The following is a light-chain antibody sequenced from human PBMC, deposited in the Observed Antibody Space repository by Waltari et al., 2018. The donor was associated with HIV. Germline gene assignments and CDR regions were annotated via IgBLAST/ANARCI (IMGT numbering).Light chain of an antibody. CDR3: SSYTSTITVV. Sequence: QSALTQPASVSGSPGPSVTISCTGTNSDLGDYNYVPWYQQHPGKAPKLIIFAVSNRPSGVSNRFSGSKSGNTASLTISGLQAEDEADYYCSSYTSTITVVFGGGTKVTVL. CDR1: NSDLGDYNY. V-gene: IGLV2-14*01. CDR2: AVS. J-gene: IGLJ2*01.